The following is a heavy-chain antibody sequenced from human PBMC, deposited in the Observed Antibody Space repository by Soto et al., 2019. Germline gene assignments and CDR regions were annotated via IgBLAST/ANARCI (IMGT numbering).Heavy chain of an antibody. CDR3: AGAKSDCSGGSCYSGWFDP. CDR1: GTTFSSYG. J-gene: IGHJ5*02. D-gene: IGHD2-15*01. V-gene: IGHV3-33*01. Sequence: GGSLRLSCAASGTTFSSYGMHWVRQAPGKGLEWVAVIWYDGSNKYYADSVKGRFTISRDNSKNTLYLQMNSLRAEDTAVYYCAGAKSDCSGGSCYSGWFDPWGQGTLVTVSS. CDR2: IWYDGSNK.